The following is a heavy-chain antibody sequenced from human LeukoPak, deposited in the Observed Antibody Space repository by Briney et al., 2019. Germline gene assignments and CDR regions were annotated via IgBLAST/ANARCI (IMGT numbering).Heavy chain of an antibody. J-gene: IGHJ6*03. CDR1: GGSISSGSYY. D-gene: IGHD1-14*01. CDR2: IYTSGST. V-gene: IGHV4-61*02. CDR3: ARRKGPYSYYYYYMDV. Sequence: SQTLSLTCTVSGGSISSGSYYWSWIRQPAGKGLEWIGRIYTSGSTNYNPSLKSRVTISVDTSKNQFSLKLSSVTAADTAVYYCARRKGPYSYYYYYMDVWGKGTPVTVSS.